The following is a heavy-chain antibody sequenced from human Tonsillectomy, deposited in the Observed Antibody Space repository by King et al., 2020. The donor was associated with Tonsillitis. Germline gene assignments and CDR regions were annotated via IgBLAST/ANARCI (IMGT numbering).Heavy chain of an antibody. V-gene: IGHV4-39*07. J-gene: IGHJ3*01. Sequence: LQLQESGPGLVKPSETLSLTCTVSGGSISSSSYYWGWIRQPPGKGLEWVGSMYYSGSTYYNPSLKSRVTISVDTSKNQFSLKLSPVTAADTAVYYCARVYYYDSSGYYDAPGDKINLLDDAFALWGQGTMVTVSS. CDR3: ARVYYYDSSGYYDAPGDKINLLDDAFAL. CDR2: MYYSGST. CDR1: GGSISSSSYY. D-gene: IGHD3-22*01.